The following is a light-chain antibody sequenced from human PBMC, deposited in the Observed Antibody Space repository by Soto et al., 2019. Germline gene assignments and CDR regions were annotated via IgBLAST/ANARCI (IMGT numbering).Light chain of an antibody. V-gene: IGKV1-5*01. Sequence: DIQMTQSPSTLSASVGDRVTITCRASQSISNWLAWYQQKPGKAPNLLIYDASSLESGVPSRFSGSGSGTEFTLTISSLQPDDFGTYYCQQYKSYSPWTFGQGTKVEIK. CDR1: QSISNW. J-gene: IGKJ1*01. CDR2: DAS. CDR3: QQYKSYSPWT.